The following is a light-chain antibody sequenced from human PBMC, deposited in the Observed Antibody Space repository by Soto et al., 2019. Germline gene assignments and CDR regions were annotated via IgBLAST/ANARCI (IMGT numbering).Light chain of an antibody. J-gene: IGLJ1*01. CDR2: QVT. Sequence: QSALTQPPSASGSPGQSVTISCTGTSSDVGGYNHVSWYQQHPGKAPKLLIYQVTERPSGVPDRFSASKSGNTASLTVSGLQAEDEADYYCSSYADGSLYVFGTGTKVTVL. CDR3: SSYADGSLYV. V-gene: IGLV2-8*01. CDR1: SSDVGGYNH.